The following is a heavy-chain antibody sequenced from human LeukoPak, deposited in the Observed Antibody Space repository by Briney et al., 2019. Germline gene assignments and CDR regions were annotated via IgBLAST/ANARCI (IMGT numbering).Heavy chain of an antibody. CDR2: IYYSGST. Sequence: NPSETLSLSCTVSGGSISSSSYYWGWIRQPPGKGLEWIGSIYYSGSTYYNPSLKSRVTISVDTSKNQFSLKLSSVTAADTAVYYCATKGVITRLGSVDIWGQGTMVTVSS. D-gene: IGHD3-22*01. J-gene: IGHJ3*02. CDR3: ATKGVITRLGSVDI. V-gene: IGHV4-39*07. CDR1: GGSISSSSYY.